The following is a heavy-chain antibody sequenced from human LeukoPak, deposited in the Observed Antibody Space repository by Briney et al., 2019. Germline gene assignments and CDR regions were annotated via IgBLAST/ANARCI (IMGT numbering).Heavy chain of an antibody. D-gene: IGHD3-22*01. CDR2: IWYDGSNK. CDR1: GFTFSSYG. Sequence: PGGSLRLSCAASGFTFSSYGMHWVRQAPGKGLEWVAVIWYDGSNKYYADSVKGRFTISRDNSKNTLYLQVNSLRAEDTAVYYCAKRYYYDNSGLWDSWGQGTLVTVSS. V-gene: IGHV3-33*06. CDR3: AKRYYYDNSGLWDS. J-gene: IGHJ4*02.